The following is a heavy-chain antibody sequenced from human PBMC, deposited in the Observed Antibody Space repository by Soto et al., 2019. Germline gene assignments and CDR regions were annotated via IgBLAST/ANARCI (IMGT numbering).Heavy chain of an antibody. CDR3: VKGEYYYDSSGYYPFDY. CDR2: ISTNGGST. CDR1: GFTFSSYA. D-gene: IGHD3-22*01. Sequence: GSLRLSCSASGFTFSSYAMHWVRQAPGKGLEYVSSISTNGGSTHYADSVKGRFTISRDNSKNTQYLQMSSLRADDTAVYYCVKGEYYYDSSGYYPFDYWGQGT. J-gene: IGHJ4*02. V-gene: IGHV3-64D*06.